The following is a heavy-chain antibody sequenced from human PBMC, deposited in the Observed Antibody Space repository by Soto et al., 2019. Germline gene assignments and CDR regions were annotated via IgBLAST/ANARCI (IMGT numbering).Heavy chain of an antibody. CDR1: GFTFSSYA. D-gene: IGHD1-7*01. Sequence: GGSLRLSCAASGFTFSSYAMHWVRQAPGKGLEWVAVISYDGSNKYYADSVKGRFTISRDNSKNTLYLQMNSLRAEDTAVYYCARWGVGITGTTNSCYGMDAWGQGTTVTVSS. V-gene: IGHV3-30-3*01. J-gene: IGHJ6*02. CDR3: ARWGVGITGTTNSCYGMDA. CDR2: ISYDGSNK.